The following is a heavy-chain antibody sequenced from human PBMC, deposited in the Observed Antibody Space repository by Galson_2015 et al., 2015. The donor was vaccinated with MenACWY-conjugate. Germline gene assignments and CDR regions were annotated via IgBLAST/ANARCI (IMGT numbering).Heavy chain of an antibody. J-gene: IGHJ4*02. CDR3: AREGYSSGWDY. CDR1: GFTFSSYA. D-gene: IGHD6-19*01. V-gene: IGHV3-30*04. CDR2: ISYDGSNK. Sequence: SLRLSCAASGFTFSSYAMHWVRQAPGKGLEWVAVISYDGSNKYYADSVKGRFTISRDNSKNTLYLQMNSLRAEDTAVYYCAREGYSSGWDYWGQGTLVTVSS.